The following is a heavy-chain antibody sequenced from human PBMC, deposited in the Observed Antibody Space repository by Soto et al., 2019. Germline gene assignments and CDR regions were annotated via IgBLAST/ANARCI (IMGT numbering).Heavy chain of an antibody. D-gene: IGHD5-18*01. V-gene: IGHV4-34*01. CDR3: ARGGPRIDTAMVTWGDWFDP. CDR2: INHSGST. Sequence: ASETLSLTCAVYGGSFSGYYWSWIRQPPGKGLEWIGEINHSGSTNYNPSLKSRVTISVDTSKNQFSLKLSSVTAADTAVYYCARGGPRIDTAMVTWGDWFDPWGQGTLVTVSS. J-gene: IGHJ5*02. CDR1: GGSFSGYY.